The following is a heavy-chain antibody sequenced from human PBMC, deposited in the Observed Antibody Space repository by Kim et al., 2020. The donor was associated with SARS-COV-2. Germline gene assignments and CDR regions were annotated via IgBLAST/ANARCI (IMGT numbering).Heavy chain of an antibody. CDR2: ISYDGSNK. CDR1: GFTFSSYG. D-gene: IGHD6-13*01. J-gene: IGHJ4*02. V-gene: IGHV3-30*18. CDR3: AKDLYDSSSWSPFDY. Sequence: GGSLRLSCAASGFTFSSYGMHWVRQAPGKGLEWVAVISYDGSNKYYADSVKGRFTISRDNSKNTLYLQMNSLRAEDTAVYYCAKDLYDSSSWSPFDYWGQGTLVTVSS.